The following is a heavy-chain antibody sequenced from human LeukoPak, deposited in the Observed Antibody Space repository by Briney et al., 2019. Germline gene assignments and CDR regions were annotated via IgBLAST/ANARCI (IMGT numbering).Heavy chain of an antibody. CDR1: GYTFTSYG. CDR3: ARPVAATPLGYYYGMDV. D-gene: IGHD2-15*01. Sequence: ASVKVSCKASGYTFTSYGISWVRQAPGQGLEWMGWISAYNGNTNYAQKLQGRVTMTTDTSTSTAYMELRSLRSDDTAVYYCARPVAATPLGYYYGMDVWGKGTTVTVSS. V-gene: IGHV1-18*01. CDR2: ISAYNGNT. J-gene: IGHJ6*04.